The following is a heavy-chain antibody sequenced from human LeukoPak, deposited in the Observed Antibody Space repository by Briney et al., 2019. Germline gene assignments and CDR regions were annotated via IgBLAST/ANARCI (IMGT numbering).Heavy chain of an antibody. J-gene: IGHJ4*02. V-gene: IGHV5-51*01. Sequence: KSGESLKISCKGSGYSFTSYWIGWVRQMPGKGLEWMGIIYPGDSDTRYSPSFQGQVTISADKSISTAYLQWSSLKASDTAMYYCVRPGAAAGSAFDYWGQGTLVTVSS. D-gene: IGHD6-13*01. CDR3: VRPGAAAGSAFDY. CDR1: GYSFTSYW. CDR2: IYPGDSDT.